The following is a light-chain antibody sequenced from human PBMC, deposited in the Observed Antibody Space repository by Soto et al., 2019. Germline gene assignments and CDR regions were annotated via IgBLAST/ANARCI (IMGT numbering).Light chain of an antibody. CDR2: EVN. CDR3: ISYAGNHNLV. V-gene: IGLV2-8*01. CDR1: SSDVGAYIY. Sequence: ALTQPPSASGSPGQSVTISCTGTSSDVGAYIYVSWYQQHPGTPPKLIIYEVNKRPSGVPDGFSGSRSGNTASLTVSGLQPEDAADYYCISYAGNHNLVFGGGTKLTVL. J-gene: IGLJ2*01.